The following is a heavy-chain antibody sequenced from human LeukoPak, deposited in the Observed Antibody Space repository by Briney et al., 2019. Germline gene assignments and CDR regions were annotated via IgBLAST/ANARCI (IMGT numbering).Heavy chain of an antibody. D-gene: IGHD4-11*01. CDR2: IYYSGST. V-gene: IGHV4-30-4*08. CDR3: ARVAVTTQREDSNLGVFDY. CDR1: GGSISSGDYY. J-gene: IGHJ4*02. Sequence: PSETLSLTCTVSGGSISSGDYYWSWIRRPPGKGLEWIGYIYYSGSTYYNPSLKSRVTISVDTSKNQFSLKLSSVTAADTAVYYRARVAVTTQREDSNLGVFDYWGQGTLVTVSS.